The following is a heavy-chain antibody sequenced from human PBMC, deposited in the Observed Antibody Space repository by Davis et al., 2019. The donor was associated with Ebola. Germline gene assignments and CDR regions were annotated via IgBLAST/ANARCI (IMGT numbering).Heavy chain of an antibody. CDR1: GGSISSYY. J-gene: IGHJ4*02. V-gene: IGHV4-59*12. D-gene: IGHD2-8*02. CDR3: ARGRDTGDY. Sequence: PSETLSLTCTVSGGSISSYYWSWIRQPPGKGLEWIGYIYYSGSTNYNPSLKSRVTISVDTSKNQFSLKLSSVTAADTAVYYCARGRDTGDYWGQGTLVTVSS. CDR2: IYYSGST.